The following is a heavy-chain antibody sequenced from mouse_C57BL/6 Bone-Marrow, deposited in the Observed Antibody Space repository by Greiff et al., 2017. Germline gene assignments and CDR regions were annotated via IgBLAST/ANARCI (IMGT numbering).Heavy chain of an antibody. Sequence: EVQLQQSGAELVRPGASVKLSCTASGFNIKDDYMHWVKQRPEQGLEWIGWIDPENGDTEYASKFQGKATITADTSSNTAYLQLSRLTSEDTAVYYCTAYDYSWFAYWGQGTLVTVSA. V-gene: IGHV14-4*01. CDR2: IDPENGDT. J-gene: IGHJ3*01. D-gene: IGHD2-4*01. CDR3: TAYDYSWFAY. CDR1: GFNIKDDY.